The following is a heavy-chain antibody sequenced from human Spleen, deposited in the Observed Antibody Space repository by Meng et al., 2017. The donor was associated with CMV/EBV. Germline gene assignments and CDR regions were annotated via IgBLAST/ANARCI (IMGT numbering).Heavy chain of an antibody. D-gene: IGHD6-13*01. CDR2: IYSSGRT. V-gene: IGHV3-53*01. CDR1: GFNVNSNY. Sequence: CAAPGFNVNSNYMSWVRQAPGKGLECVSVIYSSGRTYYADSVKGRFTISRDNSKNRLYLQMNSLRAEDTAMYYCAGYPQTYPYSNSSWGQGTLVTVSS. CDR3: AGYPQTYPYSNSS. J-gene: IGHJ4*02.